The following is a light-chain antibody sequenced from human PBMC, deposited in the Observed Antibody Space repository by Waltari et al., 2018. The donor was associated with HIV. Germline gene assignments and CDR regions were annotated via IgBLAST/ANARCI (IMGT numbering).Light chain of an antibody. CDR2: EVS. Sequence: QSALTQPASVSGSPGQSITIPCTGTSSDVGSYNLVSWSQQHPGKAPKLMIYEVSKRPSGVSNRFSGSKSGNTASLTISGLQAEDEADYYCCSYAGSSTFHVVFGGGTKLTVL. CDR1: SSDVGSYNL. V-gene: IGLV2-23*02. CDR3: CSYAGSSTFHVV. J-gene: IGLJ2*01.